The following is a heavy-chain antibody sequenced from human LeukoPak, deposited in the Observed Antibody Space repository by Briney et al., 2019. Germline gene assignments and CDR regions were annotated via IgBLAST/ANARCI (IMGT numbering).Heavy chain of an antibody. V-gene: IGHV1-18*04. CDR2: ISAYNGNT. J-gene: IGHJ5*02. D-gene: IGHD2-2*01. CDR3: ARNPRGVVPATREFDP. CDR1: GYTFTSYG. Sequence: ASVKVSCKASGYTFTSYGISWVRQAPGQGLEWMGWISAYNGNTNYAQKLQGRVTTTTDTSTSTAYMELRSLRSDDTAVYYCARNPRGVVPATREFDPWGQGTLVTVSS.